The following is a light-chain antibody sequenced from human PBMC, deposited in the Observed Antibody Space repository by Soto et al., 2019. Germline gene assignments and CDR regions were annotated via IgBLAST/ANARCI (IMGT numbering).Light chain of an antibody. J-gene: IGKJ1*01. CDR3: QHCGSSRT. V-gene: IGKV3-20*01. CDR2: DAS. Sequence: EIVLTQSPGTLSLSPGERATLSCRASQSVSSSYLAWYQQKPGQAPRLLIYDASSRATAIPDRFSGSGSGTDFTLTISRLEPEDFAVYYCQHCGSSRTFGQGTKVEIK. CDR1: QSVSSSY.